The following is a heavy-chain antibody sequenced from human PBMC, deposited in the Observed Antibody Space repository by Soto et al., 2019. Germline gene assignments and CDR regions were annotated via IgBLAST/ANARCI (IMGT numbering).Heavy chain of an antibody. CDR2: ISSGDDT. J-gene: IGHJ3*02. CDR1: RFIVSSRY. Sequence: GSLQLSCAAYRFIVSSRYMAGVRQAPGKGLEWVSVISSGDDTFYADSMQGRFTISRDNSKNEVYLQMNSLRAEDTAVYYCARAPHALDIWGQGTMVTVS. V-gene: IGHV3-53*01. CDR3: ARAPHALDI.